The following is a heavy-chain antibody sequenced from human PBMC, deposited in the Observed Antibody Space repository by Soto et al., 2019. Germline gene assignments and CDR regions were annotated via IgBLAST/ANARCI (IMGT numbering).Heavy chain of an antibody. CDR2: IIPIFGTA. CDR3: STSVYCSTTTCYYYYGMDV. CDR1: GGTFRSYS. Sequence: QVQLVQSGAEVKKPGSSVKVSCKASGGTFRSYSINWVRQAPGQGLEWMGGIIPIFGTATYAQKFQGRVTITAYDSASTAYMELSSLTSEDTALYYCSTSVYCSTTTCYYYYGMDVWGQGTTVTVSS. D-gene: IGHD2-2*01. J-gene: IGHJ6*02. V-gene: IGHV1-69*01.